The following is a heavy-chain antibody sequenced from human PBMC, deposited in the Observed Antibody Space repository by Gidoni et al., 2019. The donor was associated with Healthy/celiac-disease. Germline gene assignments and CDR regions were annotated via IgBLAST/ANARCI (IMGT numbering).Heavy chain of an antibody. V-gene: IGHV1-24*01. Sequence: QLQLVQSGAEVTKPGASVKVSGKVSGYTLTEFSMPWVRQAPGKGLEWMGGFDPEDGETIYAQKLQGRVTMTEDTSTDTAYMELSSLRSEDTAVYYCATASYSSGWFDYWGQGTLVTVSS. CDR2: FDPEDGET. D-gene: IGHD6-19*01. CDR3: ATASYSSGWFDY. J-gene: IGHJ4*02. CDR1: GYTLTEFS.